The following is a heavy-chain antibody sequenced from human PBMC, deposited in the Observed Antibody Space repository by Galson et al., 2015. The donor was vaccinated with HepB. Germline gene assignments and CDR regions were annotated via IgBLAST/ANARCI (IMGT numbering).Heavy chain of an antibody. V-gene: IGHV1-69*13. CDR3: ARDESPMVVAATPFDY. J-gene: IGHJ4*02. Sequence: SVKVSCKASGGTFSSYAISWVRQAPGQGLEWMGGIIPIFGTANYAQKFQGRVTITADESTSTAYMELSSLRSEDTAVYYCARDESPMVVAATPFDYWGQGTLVTVSS. CDR1: GGTFSSYA. CDR2: IIPIFGTA. D-gene: IGHD2-15*01.